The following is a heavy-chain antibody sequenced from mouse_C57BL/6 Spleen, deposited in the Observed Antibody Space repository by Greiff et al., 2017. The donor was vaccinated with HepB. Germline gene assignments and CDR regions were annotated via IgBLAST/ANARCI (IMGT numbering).Heavy chain of an antibody. J-gene: IGHJ3*01. CDR3: ARGYGSSPAWFAY. Sequence: QVQLQQSGPELVKPGASVKISCKASGYAFSSSWMNWVKQRPGKGLEWIGRIYPGDGDTNYNGKFKGKATLTADKSSSTAYMQLSSLTSEDSAVYFCARGYGSSPAWFAYWGQGTLVTVSA. CDR1: GYAFSSSW. V-gene: IGHV1-82*01. D-gene: IGHD1-1*01. CDR2: IYPGDGDT.